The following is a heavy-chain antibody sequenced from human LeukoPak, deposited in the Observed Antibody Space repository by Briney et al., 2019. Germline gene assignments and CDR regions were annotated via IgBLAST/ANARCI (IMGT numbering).Heavy chain of an antibody. CDR2: IYYSGST. J-gene: IGHJ3*02. D-gene: IGHD5-24*01. V-gene: IGHV4-59*08. Sequence: SETLSLTCTVYGGSISSYYWSWIRQPPGKGLEWIGYIYYSGSTNYNPSLKSRVTISVDTSKNQFSLKLSSVTAADTAVYYCARGARDGYPYDAFDIWGQGTMVTVSS. CDR3: ARGARDGYPYDAFDI. CDR1: GGSISSYY.